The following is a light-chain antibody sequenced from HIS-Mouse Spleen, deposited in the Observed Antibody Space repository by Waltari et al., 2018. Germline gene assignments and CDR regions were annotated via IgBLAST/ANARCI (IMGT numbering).Light chain of an antibody. Sequence: DIQMTQSPSSLSASVGDRVTITCQASQDISNYLNWYQQKPGKAPKLRIYDASNLETGVPSRFSGSGSGTDFTFTISSLQPEDIATYYCQQYDNLPRTFGQGTKVEIK. CDR2: DAS. J-gene: IGKJ1*01. V-gene: IGKV1-33*01. CDR3: QQYDNLPRT. CDR1: QDISNY.